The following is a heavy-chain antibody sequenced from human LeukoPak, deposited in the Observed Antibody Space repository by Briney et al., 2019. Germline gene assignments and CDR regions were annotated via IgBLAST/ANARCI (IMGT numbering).Heavy chain of an antibody. Sequence: PSETLSLTCTVSGGSISSADYYWSWIRQPPGKGLEWIGYIFFSGSTYNNPSLKSRVTISVDTSKNQFSLKLSSVTAADTAVYYCARVGPNDSGSLYYFDHWGQGTLVTVSS. CDR2: IFFSGST. CDR1: GGSISSADYY. CDR3: ARVGPNDSGSLYYFDH. V-gene: IGHV4-30-4*01. J-gene: IGHJ4*02. D-gene: IGHD3-10*01.